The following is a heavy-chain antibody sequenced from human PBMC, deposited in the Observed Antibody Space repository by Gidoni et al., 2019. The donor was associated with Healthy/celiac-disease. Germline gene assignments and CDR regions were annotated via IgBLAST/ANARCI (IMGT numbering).Heavy chain of an antibody. CDR2: INSDGRST. CDR3: ARLLRYFDWFPDAFDI. CDR1: GFTFIRYW. V-gene: IGHV3-74*01. Sequence: EVHLVESGGGLVHPGVSLILSCAASGFTFIRYWMHWFRQDPGKGLVLVSRINSDGRSTRYADSVKGRFTISRDNAKNTLYLQMKSLRAEDTAVYYCARLLRYFDWFPDAFDIWGQGTMVTVSS. D-gene: IGHD3-9*01. J-gene: IGHJ3*02.